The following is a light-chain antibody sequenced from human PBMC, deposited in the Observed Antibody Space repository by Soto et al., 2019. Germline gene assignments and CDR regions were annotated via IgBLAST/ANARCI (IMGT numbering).Light chain of an antibody. V-gene: IGLV2-11*01. J-gene: IGLJ2*01. CDR3: CSYAGSYTLS. Sequence: QSALTQPRSVSGSPGQSVIISCTGTSSDVGAYNYVSWYQQHPDRAPKLMIYDVGKRPSGVPDRFSASKSGNTASLTISGLQAEDEADYYCCSYAGSYTLSFGGGTKLTVL. CDR2: DVG. CDR1: SSDVGAYNY.